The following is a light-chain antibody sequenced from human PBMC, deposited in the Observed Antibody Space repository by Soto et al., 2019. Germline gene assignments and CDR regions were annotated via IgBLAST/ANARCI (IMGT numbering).Light chain of an antibody. V-gene: IGKV3-20*01. CDR2: GAF. CDR1: QSVSGSR. J-gene: IGKJ1*01. Sequence: EIVLTQSPATLSLSPGERATLSCRASQSVSGSRLAWHQQKTGQAPRLLIYGAFRRVTGIPDRFSGSGSGTDFTLTISRMETEDLAVYYCQQYGSSPSTFGRGTKVDI. CDR3: QQYGSSPST.